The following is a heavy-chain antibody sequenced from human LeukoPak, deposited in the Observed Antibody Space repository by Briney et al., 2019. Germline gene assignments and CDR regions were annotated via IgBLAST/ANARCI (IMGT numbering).Heavy chain of an antibody. CDR3: ARDGYYYDSSPLDY. J-gene: IGHJ4*02. D-gene: IGHD3-22*01. CDR1: GFTFSSYA. CDR2: ISYDGSNK. Sequence: PGGSLRLSCAASGFTFSSYAMHWVRQAPGKGLEWVAVISYDGSNKYYAVSVKGRFTISRDNSKNTLYLQMNSLRAEDTAVYYCARDGYYYDSSPLDYWGQGTLVTVSS. V-gene: IGHV3-30-3*01.